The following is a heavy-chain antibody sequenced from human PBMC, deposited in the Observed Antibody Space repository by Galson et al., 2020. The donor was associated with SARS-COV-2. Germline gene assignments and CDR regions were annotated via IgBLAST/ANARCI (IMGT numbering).Heavy chain of an antibody. V-gene: IGHV3-33*05. CDR1: GFMFSTFG. Sequence: GGSLRLSCAASGFMFSTFGMQWVRQAPGKGLEWMAFITFAGNINFHADSVKGRFTVSRDNFKNTLYLQMNSLRVEDTAVYYCARDRYCSTTTCYNWFDPWGQGTQVTVSS. CDR2: ITFAGNIN. CDR3: ARDRYCSTTTCYNWFDP. D-gene: IGHD2-2*01. J-gene: IGHJ5*02.